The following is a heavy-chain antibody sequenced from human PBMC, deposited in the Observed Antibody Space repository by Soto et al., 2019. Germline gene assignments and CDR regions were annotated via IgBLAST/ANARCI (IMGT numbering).Heavy chain of an antibody. V-gene: IGHV3-53*02. J-gene: IGHJ4*02. Sequence: EVQLVETGGGLIQPGGSLRLSCAASGFTVSSNYMSWVRQAPGKGLEWVSVIYSGGSTYYADAVKGRFTISRDNSKNTLYLQMNSLRAEDTAVHYCARGTAYYYDSSGYPFDYWGQGTLVTVSS. CDR3: ARGTAYYYDSSGYPFDY. CDR1: GFTVSSNY. CDR2: IYSGGST. D-gene: IGHD3-22*01.